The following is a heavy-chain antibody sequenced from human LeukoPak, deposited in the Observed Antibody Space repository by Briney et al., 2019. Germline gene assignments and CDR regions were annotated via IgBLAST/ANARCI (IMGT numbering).Heavy chain of an antibody. D-gene: IGHD3-3*01. CDR3: ARGGRAFGVISLAHYFDY. J-gene: IGHJ4*02. CDR2: INPNSGST. Sequence: ASVKVSCKASGYPFTDYYIHWVRQAPGQGLEWMGWINPNSGSTNYAQKFQGRVIMTRDMSISTAYMELSRLRSDDTADYYCARGGRAFGVISLAHYFDYWGQGPLVTVSS. CDR1: GYPFTDYY. V-gene: IGHV1-2*02.